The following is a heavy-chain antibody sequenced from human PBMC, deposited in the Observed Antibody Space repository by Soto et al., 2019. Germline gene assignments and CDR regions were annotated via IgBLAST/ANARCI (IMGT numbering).Heavy chain of an antibody. CDR2: IDPSDSYT. J-gene: IGHJ6*02. CDR1: GYSFTSYW. V-gene: IGHV5-10-1*01. D-gene: IGHD2-2*01. Sequence: PGESLKISCKGSGYSFTSYWISWVRQMPGKGLEWMGRIDPSDSYTNYSPSFQGHVTISADKSISTAYLQWSSLKASDTAMYYCATSFICXSTSCYLTGYYYYGMDVWGQGTTVTVSS. CDR3: ATSFICXSTSCYLTGYYYYGMDV.